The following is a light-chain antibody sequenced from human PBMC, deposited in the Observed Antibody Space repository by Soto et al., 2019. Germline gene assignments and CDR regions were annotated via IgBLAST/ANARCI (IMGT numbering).Light chain of an antibody. V-gene: IGKV1-5*01. CDR3: QQYNNYKYT. Sequence: DIQMTQSPSTLSPSLGDRVTITCRASQSISTWLAWYQQKPGKATKLLIYDASTLESGVPSRLSGSGSGTHFTLTISNLKPDDSATYYCQQYNNYKYTFGQGTKLEIK. J-gene: IGKJ2*01. CDR2: DAS. CDR1: QSISTW.